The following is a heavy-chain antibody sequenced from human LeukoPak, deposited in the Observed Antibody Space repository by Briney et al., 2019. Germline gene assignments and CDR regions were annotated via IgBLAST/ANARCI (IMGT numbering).Heavy chain of an antibody. CDR1: GRSISSYY. V-gene: IGHV4-59*01. CDR3: ARGVITLRNAVWFDP. CDR2: IYYSGRT. Sequence: PSETLSLTCTVSGRSISSYYWRWLRQPPGGGLEWGGYIYYSGRTTYNPSLKSRVTISVDTSKNQFSLKLSSVTAADPAVYYWARGVITLRNAVWFDPWGQGTLVTVSS. D-gene: IGHD3-16*02. J-gene: IGHJ5*02.